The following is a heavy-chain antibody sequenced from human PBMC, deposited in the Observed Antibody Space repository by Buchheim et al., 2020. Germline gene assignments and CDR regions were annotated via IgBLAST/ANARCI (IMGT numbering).Heavy chain of an antibody. CDR1: GFIFSSYW. J-gene: IGHJ4*02. CDR3: ARGRGVGTIDY. V-gene: IGHV3-74*01. D-gene: IGHD1-26*01. CDR2: INSDGSST. Sequence: EVHLVESGGGLVQPGGSLRLSCAASGFIFSSYWMNWVRQAPGKGLVWISRINSDGSSTTYADSVKGRFTISSDSAEHTLYLQMNSLRADDTAVYYCARGRGVGTIDYWGQGTL.